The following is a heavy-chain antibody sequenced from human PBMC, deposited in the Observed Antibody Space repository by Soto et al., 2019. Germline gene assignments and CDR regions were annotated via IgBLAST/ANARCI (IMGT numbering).Heavy chain of an antibody. CDR3: AHRHATGTNVGYFDF. J-gene: IGHJ4*02. Sequence: SGPTLVKPTQTLTLTCTFSGFSLSTSGVGVGWIRQPPGKALEWLALIYWDDDKRYSPSLKSRLTITKDTSKNQVVLTMTNMDPVDTATYYCAHRHATGTNVGYFDFWGQGTLVTVSS. V-gene: IGHV2-5*02. CDR2: IYWDDDK. CDR1: GFSLSTSGVG. D-gene: IGHD1-7*01.